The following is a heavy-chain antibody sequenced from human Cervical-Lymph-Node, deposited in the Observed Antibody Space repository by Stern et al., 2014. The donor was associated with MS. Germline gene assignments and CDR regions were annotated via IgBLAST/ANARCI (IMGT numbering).Heavy chain of an antibody. Sequence: VQLVASGGGVVQPGRSLRLSCAASGFTFSSYAMHWVRQAPGKGLEWVAVISYDGTNKYYAHSVKGRFTMSRDYFKNTLHLQMNSLRPEDTAVYYCARSVATGESGYYYGMDVWGQGTAVTVSS. CDR3: ARSVATGESGYYYGMDV. J-gene: IGHJ6*02. V-gene: IGHV3-30-3*01. CDR2: ISYDGTNK. CDR1: GFTFSSYA. D-gene: IGHD5-12*01.